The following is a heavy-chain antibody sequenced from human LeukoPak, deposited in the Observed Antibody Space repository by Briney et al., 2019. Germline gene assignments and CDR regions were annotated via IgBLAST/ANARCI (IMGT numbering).Heavy chain of an antibody. CDR1: GGSMFSYY. CDR3: ARRAYYDSSGFHPTSGYFDL. CDR2: IYSSGIT. V-gene: IGHV4-4*08. D-gene: IGHD3-16*01. J-gene: IGHJ2*01. Sequence: PSETLSLTCSVSGGSMFSYYWNWIRQPPGKGLEWIGYIYSSGITNYNPSLRSRGTISVATSRNQFSLRLTSVTAEDTAIYYCARRAYYDSSGFHPTSGYFDLWGRGTPVTVSS.